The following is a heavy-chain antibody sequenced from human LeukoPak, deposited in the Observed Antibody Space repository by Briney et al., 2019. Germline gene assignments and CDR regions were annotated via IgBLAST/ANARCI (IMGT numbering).Heavy chain of an antibody. V-gene: IGHV3-53*01. CDR3: ARFIAAPYYFDY. J-gene: IGHJ4*02. CDR1: GFTVSSNS. CDR2: IYSDNT. Sequence: GGSLRLSCTVSGFTVSSNSMSWVRQAPGKGLEWVSFIYSDNTHYSDSVKGRFTISRDNSKNTLYLQMNSLRAEDTAVYYCARFIAAPYYFDYWGRGTLVTVSS. D-gene: IGHD6-13*01.